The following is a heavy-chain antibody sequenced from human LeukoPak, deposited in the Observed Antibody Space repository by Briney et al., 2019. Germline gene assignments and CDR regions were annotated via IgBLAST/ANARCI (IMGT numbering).Heavy chain of an antibody. J-gene: IGHJ4*02. CDR2: IVVGSGNT. D-gene: IGHD2-15*01. CDR1: GFTFTSSA. V-gene: IGHV1-58*01. Sequence: SVKVSCKASGFTFTSSAVQWVRRARGQRLEWIGWIVVGSGNTNYAQKFQERVTITRDMSTSTAYMELSSLRSEDTAVYYCAAGYCSGGSCYRDFDYWGQGTLVTVSS. CDR3: AAGYCSGGSCYRDFDY.